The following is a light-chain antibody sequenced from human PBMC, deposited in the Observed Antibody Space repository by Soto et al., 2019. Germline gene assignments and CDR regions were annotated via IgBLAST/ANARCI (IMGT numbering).Light chain of an antibody. CDR3: QQNYNAYT. J-gene: IGKJ3*01. Sequence: DIQMTQSPSSLPASVGDRVTITCRASQSIAKYLNWYQQRPGKAPKLLIYAASTLQSGVPSRFSGSGSGTDFTLTISSLQPEDFATYYCQQNYNAYTFCLGTEIHIK. CDR2: AAS. CDR1: QSIAKY. V-gene: IGKV1-39*01.